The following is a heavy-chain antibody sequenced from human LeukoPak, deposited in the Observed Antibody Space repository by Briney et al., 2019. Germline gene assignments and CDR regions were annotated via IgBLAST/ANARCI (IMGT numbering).Heavy chain of an antibody. CDR3: ARVRYCSTTSCPRGGGFDI. D-gene: IGHD2-2*01. J-gene: IGHJ3*02. CDR2: IYYSGSA. CDR1: GASISSGGFF. V-gene: IGHV4-31*03. Sequence: SETLSLTCTVSGASISSGGFFWSWIRQHPGKGLEWIGYIYYSGSAYYSPSLNSRPTISLDTSKTQFSLRLSSVTAADTAVYYCARVRYCSTTSCPRGGGFDIWGQGTLVTVSS.